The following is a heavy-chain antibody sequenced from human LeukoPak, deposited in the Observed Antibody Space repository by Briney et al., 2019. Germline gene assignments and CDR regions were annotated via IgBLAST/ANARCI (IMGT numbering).Heavy chain of an antibody. J-gene: IGHJ5*02. V-gene: IGHV3-23*01. CDR3: AKGNDYVWGSYRSWFDP. Sequence: KSGGSLRLSCAASGFTFSSYAMSWVRQAPGKGLEWVSAISGSGGSTYYADSVKGRFTISRDKSKNTLYLQMNSLRAEDTAVYYCAKGNDYVWGSYRSWFDPWGQGTLVTVSS. CDR1: GFTFSSYA. D-gene: IGHD3-16*02. CDR2: ISGSGGST.